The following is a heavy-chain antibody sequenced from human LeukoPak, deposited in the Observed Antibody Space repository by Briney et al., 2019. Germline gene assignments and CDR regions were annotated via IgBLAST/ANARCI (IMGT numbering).Heavy chain of an antibody. CDR3: TRYWGSGNAFDI. V-gene: IGHV3-53*01. J-gene: IGHJ3*02. D-gene: IGHD7-27*01. Sequence: PGGSLRLSCAASGFTVNTNYISWVRQAPGKGLEWVSIIYSGGNTYYADSVKGRFTISRDNSKNTLYLQMNTLRVEDTAMYYCTRYWGSGNAFDIWGQGTMVTVSS. CDR2: IYSGGNT. CDR1: GFTVNTNY.